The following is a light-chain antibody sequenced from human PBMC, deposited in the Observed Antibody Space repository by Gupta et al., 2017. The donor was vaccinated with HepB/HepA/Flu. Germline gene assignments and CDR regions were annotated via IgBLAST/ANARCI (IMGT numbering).Light chain of an antibody. J-gene: IGKJ1*01. CDR1: QSVSSSY. V-gene: IGKV3-20*01. Sequence: EIVLTQSPGTLSLSPGERATLSCRASQSVSSSYLAWYQQKPGQAPRLLIYGASSRATGIPDTFPARRSGTDFTLTISILEPQHFPVYYCQLDCSSPVVFGQSTKVEIK. CDR2: GAS. CDR3: QLDCSSPVV.